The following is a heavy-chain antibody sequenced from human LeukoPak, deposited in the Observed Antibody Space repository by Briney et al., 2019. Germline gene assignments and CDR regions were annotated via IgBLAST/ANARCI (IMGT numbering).Heavy chain of an antibody. V-gene: IGHV3-30*01. CDR1: GFTFSSYA. CDR2: ISYDGSNK. Sequence: GGSLRLSCAASGFTFSSYAMHWVRQAPGKGLEWVAVISYDGSNKYYADSVKGRFTISRDNSKNTLYLQMNSLRAEDTAVYYCAKRNSGGYYDYWGQGTLVTVSS. J-gene: IGHJ4*02. D-gene: IGHD1-26*01. CDR3: AKRNSGGYYDY.